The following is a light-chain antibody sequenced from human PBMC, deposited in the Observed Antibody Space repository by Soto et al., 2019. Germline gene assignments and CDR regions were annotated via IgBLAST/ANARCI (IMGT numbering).Light chain of an antibody. V-gene: IGKV3-20*01. Sequence: EMVLTQSPGTLSLSPGERATLSCRASQTISSSFLAWYQQKPGQAPRLLIYRASRRAPGIPDRFSGSGSWTDFPLTICRLEPEDFAVYYCHQFGSSPLDTFGPGTKVEIK. CDR3: HQFGSSPLDT. CDR1: QTISSSF. CDR2: RAS. J-gene: IGKJ3*01.